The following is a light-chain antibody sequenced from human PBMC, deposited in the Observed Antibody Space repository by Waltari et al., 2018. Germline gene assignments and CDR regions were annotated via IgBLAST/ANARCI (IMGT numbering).Light chain of an antibody. V-gene: IGLV3-1*01. CDR2: QDT. CDR1: KLGDIY. Sequence: SFELIQPPSVAVSPGQTANITCSGDKLGDIYTYWYQQKPGQSPVAIMYQDTRRPSGIPERFSGFNSGNTSTLTISETQPVDEADYFCQTWDTITAIFGGGTRLTVL. CDR3: QTWDTITAI. J-gene: IGLJ2*01.